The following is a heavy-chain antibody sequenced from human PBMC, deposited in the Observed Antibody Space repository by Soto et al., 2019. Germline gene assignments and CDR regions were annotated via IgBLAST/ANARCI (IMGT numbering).Heavy chain of an antibody. Sequence: SETLSLTCTVSGGSISSYYWSWIRKSAGKGLEWIGRIYATGTTDYNPSLKSRVMMSVDTSKKQFSLRLRSVTAADTAVYYCVRDGTKTLRDRFDPWGQGSSVTVSS. CDR2: IYATGTT. CDR1: GGSISSYY. V-gene: IGHV4-4*07. CDR3: VRDGTKTLRDRFDP. J-gene: IGHJ5*02. D-gene: IGHD1-1*01.